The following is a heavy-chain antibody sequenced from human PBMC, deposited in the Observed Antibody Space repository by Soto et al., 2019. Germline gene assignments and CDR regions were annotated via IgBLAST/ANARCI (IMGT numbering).Heavy chain of an antibody. D-gene: IGHD4-17*01. V-gene: IGHV1-3*01. J-gene: IGHJ6*03. CDR1: GYTFTSYA. CDR2: INAGNGNT. CDR3: ARSGVNYGDYDFYYYYMDV. Sequence: GASVKVSCKASGYTFTSYAMHWVRQAPGQRLEWMGWINAGNGNTKYSQKFQGRVTITRDTSASTAYMELSSLRSEDTAVYYCARSGVNYGDYDFYYYYMDVWGKGTTVTVSS.